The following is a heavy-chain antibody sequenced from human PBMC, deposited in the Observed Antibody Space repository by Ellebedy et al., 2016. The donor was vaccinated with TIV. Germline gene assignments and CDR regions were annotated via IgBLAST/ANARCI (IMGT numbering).Heavy chain of an antibody. Sequence: SETLSLTXVVSGGSISTDHWWSWVRQSPGTGLEWIGEIYHRGSTNYNPSLASRVTMSVDKSKNQFSLNLTSLTAADTAVYYCTRIWGQRLTNYFYNGMDVWGQGTTVTVSS. J-gene: IGHJ6*02. CDR2: IYHRGST. CDR3: TRIWGQRLTNYFYNGMDV. D-gene: IGHD6-25*01. V-gene: IGHV4-4*02. CDR1: GGSISTDHW.